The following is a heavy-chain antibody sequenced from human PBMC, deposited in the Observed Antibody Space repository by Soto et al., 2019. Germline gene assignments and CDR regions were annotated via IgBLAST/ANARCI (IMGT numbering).Heavy chain of an antibody. J-gene: IGHJ5*02. Sequence: SETLSLTCSVSGASISSYYYTWIRQTPGKGLEWIGYIYLGGSINYNPSFKSRVIISVDTSKNQFSLKLSSVTAADAAVYYCARGQFTMVRGVIGYNWFGPWGQGTLVTVSS. CDR2: IYLGGSI. V-gene: IGHV4-59*12. CDR3: ARGQFTMVRGVIGYNWFGP. CDR1: GASISSYY. D-gene: IGHD3-10*01.